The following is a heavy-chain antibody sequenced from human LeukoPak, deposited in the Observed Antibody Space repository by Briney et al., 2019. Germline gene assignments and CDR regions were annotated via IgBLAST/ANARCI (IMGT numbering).Heavy chain of an antibody. J-gene: IGHJ4*02. Sequence: PGGSLRLSCAASGFTFSRPSMHWVRQAPGKGLEWVAIASSDGSKKYYADSVKGRFTISRDNSKNTLYLQMNSLTTEDAAVYYCAREVLQLSTGYFDLWGQGTLVTASS. D-gene: IGHD3-10*02. CDR2: ASSDGSKK. V-gene: IGHV3-30-3*01. CDR3: AREVLQLSTGYFDL. CDR1: GFTFSRPS.